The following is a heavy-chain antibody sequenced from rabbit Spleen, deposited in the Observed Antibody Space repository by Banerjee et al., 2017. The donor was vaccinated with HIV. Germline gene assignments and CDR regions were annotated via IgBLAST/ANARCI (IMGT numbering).Heavy chain of an antibody. Sequence: QSLEESGGDLVKPGGTLTLTCTASGLDFGSSYWICWVRQAPGKGLEWIACIHTGNGDYTAFATWAKGRFTISKTSSTTVTLQMTSLTAADTATYFCARLNTGDSCHDLWGQGTLVTVS. D-gene: IGHD7-1*01. CDR1: GLDFGSSYW. V-gene: IGHV1S40*01. CDR2: IHTGNGDYT. CDR3: ARLNTGDSCHDL. J-gene: IGHJ3*01.